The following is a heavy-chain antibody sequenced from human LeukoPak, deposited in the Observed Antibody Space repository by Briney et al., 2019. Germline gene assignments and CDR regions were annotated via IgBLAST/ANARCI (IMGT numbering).Heavy chain of an antibody. CDR3: SRAEVRGVLPDVRRY. CDR2: INDSGST. D-gene: IGHD3-10*01. Sequence: SETMSLTCAVYGGSFSDHYWSWIRQSPGKGLEWIGEINDSGSTNYNPSLKSRVTISVDTSKSQFSLKLSSVTAADTALYYCSRAEVRGVLPDVRRYWGQGTLVTVSS. CDR1: GGSFSDHY. V-gene: IGHV4-34*01. J-gene: IGHJ4*02.